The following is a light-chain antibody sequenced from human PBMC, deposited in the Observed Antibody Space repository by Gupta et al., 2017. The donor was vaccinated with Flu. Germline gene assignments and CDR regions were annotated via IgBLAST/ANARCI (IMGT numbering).Light chain of an antibody. CDR1: QSLFYSSSNKNY. Sequence: NCRSSQSLFYSSSNKNYLAWYQQKPGQPPKLLIYWASTRESGVPDRFSGSGSGTDFTLTISSLQAEDVAVYYCQQYYITPRTFGQGTKVEIK. J-gene: IGKJ1*01. CDR3: QQYYITPRT. V-gene: IGKV4-1*01. CDR2: WAS.